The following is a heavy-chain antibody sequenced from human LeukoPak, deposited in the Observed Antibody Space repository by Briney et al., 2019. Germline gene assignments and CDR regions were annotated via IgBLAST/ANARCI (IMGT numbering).Heavy chain of an antibody. CDR2: VRSRANNYGT. V-gene: IGHV3-73*01. D-gene: IGHD2/OR15-2a*01. J-gene: IGHJ5*02. Sequence: GGSLTLSCSASGFTFIYFGMHWVRQAPGKGREWFGRVRSRANNYGTAYARSGKDIFIISRDDAKNMAYLQMNSLKNEDTGTYYCILYGSAPKSFDPWGQGTQVTVSS. CDR1: GFTFIYFG. CDR3: ILYGSAPKSFDP.